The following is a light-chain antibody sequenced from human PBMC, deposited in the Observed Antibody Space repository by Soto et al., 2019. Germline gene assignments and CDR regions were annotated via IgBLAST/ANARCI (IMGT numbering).Light chain of an antibody. CDR2: GDT. V-gene: IGLV2-18*02. Sequence: QSVLTQPPSVSGSPGQSVTISCTGTSSDVGSYNRVSWYQQPPGTAPKLMIYGDTNRPSGVPDRFSGSKSGTTASLTISGLQAEDEADYYCCSYAGSSTFLYVFGTGTKVTVL. CDR3: CSYAGSSTFLYV. CDR1: SSDVGSYNR. J-gene: IGLJ1*01.